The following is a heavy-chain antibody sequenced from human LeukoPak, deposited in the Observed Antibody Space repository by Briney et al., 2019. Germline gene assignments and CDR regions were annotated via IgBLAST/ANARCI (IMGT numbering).Heavy chain of an antibody. CDR1: GYTFTAYY. J-gene: IGHJ4*02. CDR2: INPKSGGA. D-gene: IGHD2-2*01. V-gene: IGHV1-2*02. Sequence: ASVKVSCKDSGYTFTAYYIHWGLQAPGQGLQWMGWINPKSGGANYAQEFQGRVTMTSDTSISTAYMELSRLRSDDTAVYYCSRASRLHHGLPFDYWGQGILVTVSS. CDR3: SRASRLHHGLPFDY.